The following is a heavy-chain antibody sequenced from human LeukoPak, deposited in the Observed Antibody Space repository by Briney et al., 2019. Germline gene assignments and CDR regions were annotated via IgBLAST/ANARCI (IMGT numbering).Heavy chain of an antibody. J-gene: IGHJ5*02. Sequence: GGSLRLSCAASGFTFSSYAMSWVRQAPGKGLEWVSAISGSGGSTYYADSVKGRFTISRDNAKNSLYLQMNSLRAEDTAVYYCARDGSYDILTGYSYNWFDPWGQGTLVTVSS. CDR2: ISGSGGST. CDR3: ARDGSYDILTGYSYNWFDP. V-gene: IGHV3-23*01. D-gene: IGHD3-9*01. CDR1: GFTFSSYA.